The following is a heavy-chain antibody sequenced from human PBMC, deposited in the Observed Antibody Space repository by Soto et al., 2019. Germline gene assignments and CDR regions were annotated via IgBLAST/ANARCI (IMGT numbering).Heavy chain of an antibody. CDR2: ISGRGGST. J-gene: IGHJ6*02. Sequence: GETLRLSCAASGFTFSSSAMSWFRQAPGKGLEWVSAISGRGGSTYYADSVKGRFTISRDNSKNTLYLQMNSVSAEDTAVYYCSKDPNYGDYYVYGMDVWGQGTMVTVSS. CDR3: SKDPNYGDYYVYGMDV. CDR1: GFTFSSSA. D-gene: IGHD4-17*01. V-gene: IGHV3-23*01.